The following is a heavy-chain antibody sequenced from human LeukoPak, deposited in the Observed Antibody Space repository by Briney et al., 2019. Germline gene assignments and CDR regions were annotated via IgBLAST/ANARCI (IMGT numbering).Heavy chain of an antibody. V-gene: IGHV3-23*01. Sequence: PGGSLRLSCAATGFTFSNYAMSWVRQASGRGLEWVSAISNNGGSTYDADSMKGRFTISRDNSKNTLHLQMNSLRAEDTAVYHCARQLGYRSDGSCYFDYWGQGTLVTVSS. CDR1: GFTFSNYA. CDR3: ARQLGYRSDGSCYFDY. D-gene: IGHD2-15*01. J-gene: IGHJ4*02. CDR2: ISNNGGST.